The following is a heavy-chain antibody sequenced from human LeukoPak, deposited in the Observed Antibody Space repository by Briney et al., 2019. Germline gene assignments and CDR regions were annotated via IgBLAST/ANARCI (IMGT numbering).Heavy chain of an antibody. CDR2: IIPIFGTA. J-gene: IGHJ5*02. CDR3: ARDELYCSGGSCYSVGWFDP. Sequence: SVKVSCKASGGTFSSYAISWVRQAPGQGLEWMGGIIPIFGTANYAQKFQGRVTITADESASTAYMELSSLRSEDMAVCYCARDELYCSGGSCYSVGWFDPWGQGTLVTVSS. V-gene: IGHV1-69*13. CDR1: GGTFSSYA. D-gene: IGHD2-15*01.